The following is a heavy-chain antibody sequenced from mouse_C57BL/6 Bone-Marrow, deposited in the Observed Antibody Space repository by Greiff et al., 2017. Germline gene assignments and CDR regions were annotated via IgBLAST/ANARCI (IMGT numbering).Heavy chain of an antibody. Sequence: QVQLQQPGTELVKPGASVKLSCKASGYTFTSYWMHWVKQRPGQGLEWIGNIKPSNGGTNYNEKFKSKATLTVDKSSSTAYMQLSSLTSEDSAVYYCARSRGRYYAMDYWGQGTSVTVSS. J-gene: IGHJ4*01. D-gene: IGHD1-3*01. CDR3: ARSRGRYYAMDY. CDR2: IKPSNGGT. V-gene: IGHV1-53*01. CDR1: GYTFTSYW.